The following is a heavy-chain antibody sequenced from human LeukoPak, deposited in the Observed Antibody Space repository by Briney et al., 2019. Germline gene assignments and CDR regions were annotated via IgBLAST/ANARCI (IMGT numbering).Heavy chain of an antibody. J-gene: IGHJ5*02. CDR1: GYTFTSYG. Sequence: GASVKVSCTASGYTFTSYGISWVRQAPGQGLEWMGWISAYNGNTNYAQKLQGRVTMTTDTSTSTAYMELRSLRSDDTAVYYCARNSTILKDDWFDPWGQGTLVTVSS. CDR3: ARNSTILKDDWFDP. D-gene: IGHD3-3*01. CDR2: ISAYNGNT. V-gene: IGHV1-18*01.